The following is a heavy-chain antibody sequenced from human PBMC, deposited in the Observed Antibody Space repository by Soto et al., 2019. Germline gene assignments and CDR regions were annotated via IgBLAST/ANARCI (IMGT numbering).Heavy chain of an antibody. Sequence: ESGGGVVQPGRSLRLSCAASGFTFSSYGMHWVRQAPGKGLEWVAVIWYDGSNKYYADSVKGRFTISRDNSKNTLYLQMNSLRAEDTAVYYCARKIAAAGTDYWGQGTLVTVSS. CDR1: GFTFSSYG. CDR2: IWYDGSNK. J-gene: IGHJ4*02. CDR3: ARKIAAAGTDY. D-gene: IGHD6-13*01. V-gene: IGHV3-33*01.